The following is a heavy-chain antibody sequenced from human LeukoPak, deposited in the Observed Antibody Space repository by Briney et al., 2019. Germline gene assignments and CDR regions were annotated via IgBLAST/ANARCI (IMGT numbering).Heavy chain of an antibody. J-gene: IGHJ3*02. D-gene: IGHD4-17*01. CDR1: GGSFSGYY. CDR3: ARGDTVTWLEGMHAFDI. Sequence: PSETLSLTCAVYGGSFSGYYWSWIRQPPGKGLGWIGEINHSGSTNYNPSLKSRVTISVDTSKNQFSLKLSSVTAADTAVYYCARGDTVTWLEGMHAFDIWGQGTMVTVSS. CDR2: INHSGST. V-gene: IGHV4-34*01.